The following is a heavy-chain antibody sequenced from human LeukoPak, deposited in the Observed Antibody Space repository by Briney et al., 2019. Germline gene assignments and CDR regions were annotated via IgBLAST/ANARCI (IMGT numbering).Heavy chain of an antibody. J-gene: IGHJ5*02. CDR1: GITLSNYG. CDR2: ITGDGGAT. D-gene: IGHD6-19*01. CDR3: AKGKATSAVDWFDP. V-gene: IGHV3-23*01. Sequence: GGSLRLSCVVSGITLSNYGMSWVRQAPGKGLEWVSTITGDGGATIYSDSVQGRLTISRDNSKNMVYLHLNSLRVDDTAVYFCAKGKATSAVDWFDPWGQGPWSPSPQ.